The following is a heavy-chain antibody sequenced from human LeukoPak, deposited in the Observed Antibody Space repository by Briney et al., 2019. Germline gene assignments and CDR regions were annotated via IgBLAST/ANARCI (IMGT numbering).Heavy chain of an antibody. Sequence: GRSLRLSCAASGFTFSSYAMHWVRHAPGKRLEWVAVISYDGSNKYYADSVKGRFTISRDNSKNTLYLQMNSLRAEDTAVYYCARDPQIQLWYEADYWGQGTLVTVSS. J-gene: IGHJ4*02. D-gene: IGHD5-18*01. V-gene: IGHV3-30*04. CDR1: GFTFSSYA. CDR3: ARDPQIQLWYEADY. CDR2: ISYDGSNK.